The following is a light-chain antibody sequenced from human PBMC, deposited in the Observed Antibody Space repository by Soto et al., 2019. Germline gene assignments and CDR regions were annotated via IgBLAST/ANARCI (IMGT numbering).Light chain of an antibody. J-gene: IGKJ1*01. CDR1: QSISSW. CDR2: DVS. Sequence: DIQMTQSPSSLSASVGDRVTITCRASQSISSWLAWYQQKPGRAPNLLIYDVSSLETGVPSRFSGSGSGTEFTLTIYSLQPEDIATDFCLQVSSFPRTFGQGTKVDI. CDR3: LQVSSFPRT. V-gene: IGKV1-5*01.